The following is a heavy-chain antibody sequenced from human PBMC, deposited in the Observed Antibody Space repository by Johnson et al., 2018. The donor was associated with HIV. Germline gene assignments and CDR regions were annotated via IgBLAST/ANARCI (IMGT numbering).Heavy chain of an antibody. Sequence: VQLVESGGGLVQPGGSLRLSCAASGFTFSSYDMHWVRQATGKGLEWVPAIGTAGDTYYPGSVKGRFTISRENAKNSLYLQMNSLRAEDTALYYCAREGSGSWGRKRGPVKADAFDIWGQGTMVTVSS. D-gene: IGHD1-26*01. J-gene: IGHJ3*02. CDR2: IGTAGDT. CDR3: AREGSGSWGRKRGPVKADAFDI. V-gene: IGHV3-13*01. CDR1: GFTFSSYD.